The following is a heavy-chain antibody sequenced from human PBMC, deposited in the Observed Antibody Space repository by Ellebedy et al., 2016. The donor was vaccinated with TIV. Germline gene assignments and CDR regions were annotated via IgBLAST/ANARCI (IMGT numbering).Heavy chain of an antibody. D-gene: IGHD5-18*01. CDR2: ITGTGGNT. J-gene: IGHJ4*02. V-gene: IGHV3-23*01. CDR1: GFTLSSYA. Sequence: PGGSLRLSCAASGFTLSSYAMNWVRQAPRKGLEWVAAITGTGGNTDYADSVKGRFTISRDNSKSTLDLQMSSLRAEDTAVYYCAKDRTPGDGYWVFDFWGQGTLVTVST. CDR3: AKDRTPGDGYWVFDF.